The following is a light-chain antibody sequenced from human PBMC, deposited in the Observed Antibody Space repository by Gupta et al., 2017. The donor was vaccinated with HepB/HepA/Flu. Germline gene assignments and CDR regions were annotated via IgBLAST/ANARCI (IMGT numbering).Light chain of an antibody. V-gene: IGLV8-61*01. CDR1: SGSVSTSYY. J-gene: IGLJ3*02. Sequence: QTVVTQEPSFSVSPGGMVTLTCGLSSGSVSTSYYPSWYQQTPGQPPRTLIYSTNTRSSGVPDRFSGSILRNKAALTITGAQADDESDYYCVLYMGSGIWVFGGGTKLTVL. CDR3: VLYMGSGIWV. CDR2: STN.